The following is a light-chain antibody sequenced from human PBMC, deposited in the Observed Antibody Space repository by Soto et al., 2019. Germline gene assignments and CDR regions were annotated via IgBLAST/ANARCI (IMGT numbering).Light chain of an antibody. CDR2: GTS. CDR3: QHYGSSPFT. Sequence: TQSPGTLSLSPGDRATLSCRASQSDGSNYLAWYQQKPGQAPRLLIYGTSSRAAGIPDRFTGSGSGTDLTLTISRVEPEDFAVYYCQHYGSSPFTFGPGTKVDIK. V-gene: IGKV3-20*01. CDR1: QSDGSNY. J-gene: IGKJ3*01.